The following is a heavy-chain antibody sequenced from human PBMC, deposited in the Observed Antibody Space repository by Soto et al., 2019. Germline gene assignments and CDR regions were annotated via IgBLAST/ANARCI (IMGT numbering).Heavy chain of an antibody. CDR3: TRIKDPMAHYDY. CDR2: ISYDGSNK. CDR1: GFTFSSYG. V-gene: IGHV3-30*03. D-gene: IGHD3-10*01. Sequence: PGGSLRLSCAASGFTFSSYGMHWVRQAPGKGLEWVAVISYDGSNKYYADSVKTRLTISKDTSKNQVVLTMTNMDPVDTATYYCTRIKDPMAHYDYWGQGTLVTVSS. J-gene: IGHJ4*02.